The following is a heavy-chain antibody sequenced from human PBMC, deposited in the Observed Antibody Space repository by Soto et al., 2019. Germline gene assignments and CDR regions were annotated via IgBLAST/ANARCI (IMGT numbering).Heavy chain of an antibody. CDR1: GFSFSSCA. V-gene: IGHV3-30-3*01. D-gene: IGHD6-19*01. CDR2: VSHDGSNK. CDR3: ARVSIAVAGIASYFDY. Sequence: QVPLVESGGGVVQPGRSLRLSCAASGFSFSSCAMHWVRQAPGKGLEWVAVVSHDGSNKYYADSVKGRVTISRDNSINTVYLQMNSLRAEDTAVYYCARVSIAVAGIASYFDYWGQGTLVTVSS. J-gene: IGHJ4*02.